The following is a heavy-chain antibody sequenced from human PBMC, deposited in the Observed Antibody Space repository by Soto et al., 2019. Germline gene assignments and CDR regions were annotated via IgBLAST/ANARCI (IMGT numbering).Heavy chain of an antibody. CDR1: GYTFTDYR. CDR2: INPSGGST. D-gene: IGHD6-6*01. J-gene: IGHJ5*02. CDR3: ARPAGRLANWFDP. V-gene: IGHV1-46*01. Sequence: QVPLVQSGVEVKKPGASVKVSCKASGYTFTDYRMIWVRQAPGQGLEWMGIINPSGGSTNYAPNFQGRVTLTRDSFTSTVYMELSNLRSEDTAVYYCARPAGRLANWFDPWGQGTLVTVSS.